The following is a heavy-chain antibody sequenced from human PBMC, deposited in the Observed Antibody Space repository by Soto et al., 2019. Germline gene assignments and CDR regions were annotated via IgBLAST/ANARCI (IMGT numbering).Heavy chain of an antibody. CDR1: GFTLSDHY. D-gene: IGHD3-22*01. CDR2: SRNQANGYST. CDR3: VRDTYFSDSSSYTRCFDF. J-gene: IGHJ4*02. Sequence: GGSLRLSCSVSGFTLSDHYIDWVRQAPGKGLEWVGRSRNQANGYSTIYAASVKGRFTTSRDDSKILVYLQMESLRTEDTAVYYCVRDTYFSDSSSYTRCFDFWGQGALVTVSS. V-gene: IGHV3-72*01.